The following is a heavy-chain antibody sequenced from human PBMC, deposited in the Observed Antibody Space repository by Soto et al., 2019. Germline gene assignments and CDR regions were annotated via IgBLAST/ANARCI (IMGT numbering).Heavy chain of an antibody. J-gene: IGHJ6*02. CDR3: ARPRPSAVCNGYCKYGMDV. V-gene: IGHV1-46*01. Sequence: ASVKVSCKASGYSYTTYYIHWVRQAPAQGLEWMGIIDTSSGSATYTQKFRGRLTMARDTYTRTLYMELNSLRSEDTAVYYCARPRPSAVCNGYCKYGMDVWGQGTTVTVSS. CDR2: IDTSSGSA. CDR1: GYSYTTYY. D-gene: IGHD2-2*01.